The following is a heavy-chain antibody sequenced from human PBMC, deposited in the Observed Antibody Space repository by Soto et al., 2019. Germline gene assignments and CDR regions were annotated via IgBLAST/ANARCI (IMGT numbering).Heavy chain of an antibody. CDR1: GGSANGYY. CDR3: ATRITVFGLLIPPFDP. CDR2: INHTGGT. D-gene: IGHD3-3*01. J-gene: IGHJ5*02. V-gene: IGHV4-34*01. Sequence: KPSETLSLTCAVYGGSANGYYWNWIRQPPGKGLEWIGEINHTGGTHYNPSLKSRVTTSVDTSKNQFSLRLSSVTAADTAIYYCATRITVFGLLIPPFDPWGQGTQVTVSS.